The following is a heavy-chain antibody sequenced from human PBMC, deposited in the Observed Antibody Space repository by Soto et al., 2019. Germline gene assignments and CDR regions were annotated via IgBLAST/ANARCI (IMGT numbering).Heavy chain of an antibody. J-gene: IGHJ1*01. CDR3: ARQQINDDNWPAEVIF. V-gene: IGHV4-39*01. CDR1: GGSISTTYYY. CDR2: VFYNGKT. D-gene: IGHD2-21*01. Sequence: QLRLLASGPGVVKPAETLSLTCTVSGGSISTTYYYWGWIRQSPGTGLEWIGTVFYNGKTFYSPCPQRRMCSAAATYENQFSLRLTSVTPSDTAVYCSARQQINDDNWPAEVIFWVQGTLVTVSS.